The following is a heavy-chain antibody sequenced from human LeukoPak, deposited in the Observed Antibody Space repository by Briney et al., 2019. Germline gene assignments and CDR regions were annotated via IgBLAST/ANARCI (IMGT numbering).Heavy chain of an antibody. CDR1: GGTFSSYA. J-gene: IGHJ4*02. D-gene: IGHD5-18*01. CDR3: AREGRDTAMAAVFDY. CDR2: IIPIFGTA. V-gene: IGHV1-69*13. Sequence: ASVKVSCKASGGTFSSYAISWVRQAPGQGLEWVGGIIPIFGTANYAQKFQGRVTITADESTSTAYMELSSLRSEDTAVYYCAREGRDTAMAAVFDYWGQGTLVTVSS.